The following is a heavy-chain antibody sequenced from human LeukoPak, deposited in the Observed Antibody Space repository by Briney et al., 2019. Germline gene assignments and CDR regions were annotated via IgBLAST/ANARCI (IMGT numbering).Heavy chain of an antibody. Sequence: ASVKVSCKVSGYTLTELSMHWVRQAPGKGLEWMGGFDPEDGETIYAQKFQGRVTMTEDTSTDTAYMELSSLRSEDTAVYYCATPSSGSGSSSFFDYWGQGTLVTVSS. V-gene: IGHV1-24*01. J-gene: IGHJ4*02. D-gene: IGHD3-10*01. CDR1: GYTLTELS. CDR2: FDPEDGET. CDR3: ATPSSGSGSSSFFDY.